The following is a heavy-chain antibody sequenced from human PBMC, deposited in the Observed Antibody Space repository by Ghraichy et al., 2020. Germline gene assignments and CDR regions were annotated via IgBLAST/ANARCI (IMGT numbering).Heavy chain of an antibody. D-gene: IGHD3-16*01. Sequence: SETLSLTCAVYGGSFSDYSWTWIRQPPGEGLEWIGDINDSGNTKYNPSLRSRVTISVDTSKNQFSLTLRSVTAADTAVYHCSRGGSGGGSFDHYYMDVWGQGTTVSVSS. V-gene: IGHV4-34*01. CDR3: SRGGSGGGSFDHYYMDV. CDR1: GGSFSDYS. J-gene: IGHJ6*03. CDR2: INDSGNT.